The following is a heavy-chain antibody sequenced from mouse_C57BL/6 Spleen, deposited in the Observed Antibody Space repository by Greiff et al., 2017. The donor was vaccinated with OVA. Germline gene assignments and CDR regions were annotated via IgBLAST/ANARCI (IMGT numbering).Heavy chain of an antibody. V-gene: IGHV2-2*01. CDR2: IWSGGST. D-gene: IGHD2-3*01. CDR1: GFSLTSYG. CDR3: ARSDGYSAWFAY. J-gene: IGHJ3*01. Sequence: QVQLKESGPGLVQPSQSLSITCTVSGFSLTSYGVHWVRQSPGTGLEWLGVIWSGGSTDYNAAFISRLSISKDNSKSQVFFKMNSLQADDTAIYYCARSDGYSAWFAYWGQGTLVTVSA.